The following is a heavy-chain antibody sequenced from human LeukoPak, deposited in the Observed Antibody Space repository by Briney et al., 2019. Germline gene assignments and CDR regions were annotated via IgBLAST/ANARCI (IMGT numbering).Heavy chain of an antibody. CDR1: GFTFSTYV. V-gene: IGHV3-23*01. J-gene: IGHJ3*01. Sequence: PGGSLRLSCAASGFTFSTYVMTWVRQAAEKGLEWVSIINAGGGETYYADSVKGRFTISRDNSKNTLYLQMNSLRVEDTAVYYCGRDPNGDYFGAFEFWGQETLVTVSA. CDR3: GRDPNGDYFGAFEF. CDR2: INAGGGET. D-gene: IGHD4-17*01.